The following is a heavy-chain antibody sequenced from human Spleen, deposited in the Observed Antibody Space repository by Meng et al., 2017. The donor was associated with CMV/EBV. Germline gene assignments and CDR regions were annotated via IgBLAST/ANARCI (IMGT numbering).Heavy chain of an antibody. V-gene: IGHV1-2*02. CDR2: INPNSGGT. Sequence: ASVKVSCKASGYTFTGYYMHWVRQAPGQGLEWMGWINPNSGGTNYAQKFQGRVTMTRDTSISTAYMELSRLRSDDTAVYYCARDSRHCSSTSCPTDYWGQGTLVTVSS. D-gene: IGHD2-2*01. J-gene: IGHJ4*02. CDR3: ARDSRHCSSTSCPTDY. CDR1: GYTFTGYY.